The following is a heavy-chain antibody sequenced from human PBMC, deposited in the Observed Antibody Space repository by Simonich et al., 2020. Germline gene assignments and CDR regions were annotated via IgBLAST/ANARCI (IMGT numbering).Heavy chain of an antibody. CDR3: ARVGYSNYYYYGMDV. D-gene: IGHD6-13*01. Sequence: QVQLQESGPGLVKPSETLSLTCAVSGYSISSGYYWGRIRQPPGKGLEWIGSSYHSERTYYNPSHKSRVTKSLDTSKNQFSLKLSSVTAADTAVYYCARVGYSNYYYYGMDVWGQGTTVTVSS. CDR2: SYHSERT. V-gene: IGHV4-38-2*01. J-gene: IGHJ6*02. CDR1: GYSISSGYY.